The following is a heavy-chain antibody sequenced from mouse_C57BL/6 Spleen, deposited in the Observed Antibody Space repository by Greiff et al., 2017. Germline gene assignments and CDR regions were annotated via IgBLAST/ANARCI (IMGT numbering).Heavy chain of an antibody. D-gene: IGHD2-5*01. V-gene: IGHV1-64*01. CDR2: IHPNSGST. CDR1: GYTFTSYW. J-gene: IGHJ4*01. Sequence: QVQLQQPGAELVKPGASVKLSCKASGYTFTSYWMHWVKQRPGQGLEWIGMIHPNSGSTNYNEKFKSKATLTVDKSSSTAYMQLSSLTSEDSAVYYCARSTYYSNYEEAMDYWGQGTSVTVSS. CDR3: ARSTYYSNYEEAMDY.